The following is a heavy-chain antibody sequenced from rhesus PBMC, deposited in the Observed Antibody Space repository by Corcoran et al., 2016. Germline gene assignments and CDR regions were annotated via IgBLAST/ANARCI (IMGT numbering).Heavy chain of an antibody. CDR2: IFGGVGTT. Sequence: QLQLQESGPGLVKPSETLSLTCAVSGDSISNNHWVWIRQPRGKGLEVIGRIFGGVGTTDYNPSLKSRVTISPDTSKNQFSLKVNSVIATDTAVYYCARGCTYRGCPLVQIDYWGQGVLVTVSS. V-gene: IGHV4-173*01. D-gene: IGHD2-21*01. CDR3: ARGCTYRGCPLVQIDY. CDR1: GDSISNNH. J-gene: IGHJ4*01.